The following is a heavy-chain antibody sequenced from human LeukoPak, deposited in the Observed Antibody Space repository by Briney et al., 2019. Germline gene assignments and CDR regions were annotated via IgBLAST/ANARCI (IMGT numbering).Heavy chain of an antibody. CDR1: GHTFTSYD. D-gene: IGHD6-13*01. Sequence: GASVKVSCKASGHTFTSYDINWVRQATGQGLEWMGWMNPDSGNTGYALKFQGRVTMTRNPSISTAYMELSGLTSEDTAVYYCARRIAAAGVGIVYWGQGTLVTVSS. J-gene: IGHJ4*02. V-gene: IGHV1-8*01. CDR3: ARRIAAAGVGIVY. CDR2: MNPDSGNT.